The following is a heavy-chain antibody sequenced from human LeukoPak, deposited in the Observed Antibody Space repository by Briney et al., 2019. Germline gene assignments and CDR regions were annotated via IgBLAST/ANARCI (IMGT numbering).Heavy chain of an antibody. CDR1: GFTVVSNY. CDR2: IYSGGST. CDR3: ARDQGHIDY. Sequence: GGSLRLSCEASGFTVVSNYMSWVGQAQGRGLEWVSVIYSGGSTYYADSVKGRFTISRDNSKNTLYLQMNSLRAEDTAVYYCARDQGHIDYWGQGTLVTVSS. V-gene: IGHV3-66*01. J-gene: IGHJ4*02.